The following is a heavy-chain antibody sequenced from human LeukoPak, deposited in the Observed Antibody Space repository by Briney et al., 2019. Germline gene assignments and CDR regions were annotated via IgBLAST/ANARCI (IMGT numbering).Heavy chain of an antibody. J-gene: IGHJ4*02. CDR3: AKEGQPGDYFDY. CDR1: GFTFSSYA. D-gene: IGHD1-14*01. V-gene: IGHV3-23*01. CDR2: ISGSGTST. Sequence: GGSLRLSCAASGFTFSSYAMSWVRQAPRKGLEWVSAISGSGTSTYYADSVKGRFTISRDNSKNTLYLQMNSLRAEDTAVYYCAKEGQPGDYFDYWGQGTLVTVSS.